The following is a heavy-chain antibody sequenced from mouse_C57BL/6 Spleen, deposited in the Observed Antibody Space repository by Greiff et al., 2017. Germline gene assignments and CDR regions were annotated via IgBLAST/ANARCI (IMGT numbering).Heavy chain of an antibody. CDR2: IHPNSGST. D-gene: IGHD4-1*01. Sequence: QVQLKEPGAELVKPGASVKLSCKASGYTFTSYWMHLVKQRPGQGLEGIGMIHPNSGSTNYNEKFKSKATLTVDKSSSTAYMQLSSLTSEDSAVYYCARTNWDYAMDYWGQGTSATVSS. V-gene: IGHV1-64*01. J-gene: IGHJ4*01. CDR3: ARTNWDYAMDY. CDR1: GYTFTSYW.